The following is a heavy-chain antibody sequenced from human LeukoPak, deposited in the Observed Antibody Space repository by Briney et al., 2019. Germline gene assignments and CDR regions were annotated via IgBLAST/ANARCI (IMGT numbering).Heavy chain of an antibody. D-gene: IGHD3-16*01. CDR1: GFTFNNYW. J-gene: IGHJ6*03. V-gene: IGHV3-74*01. Sequence: GGSLRLSCAASGFTFNNYWIHWVRQAPGKGLVWVSRVNPGGSIANFADSVKGRFTISRDNAKNTVYLQTSSLTAEDTAVYYCVRGTYHAYYMDVWGKGTAVTVSS. CDR2: VNPGGSIA. CDR3: VRGTYHAYYMDV.